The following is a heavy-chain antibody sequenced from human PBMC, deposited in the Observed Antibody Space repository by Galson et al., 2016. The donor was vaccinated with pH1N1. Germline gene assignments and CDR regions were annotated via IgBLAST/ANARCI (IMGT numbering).Heavy chain of an antibody. D-gene: IGHD7-27*01. V-gene: IGHV1-46*03. CDR2: IDPSNGGT. Sequence: SVKVSCKASGYIFTSDYFHWVRQAPGQGLEWMGVIDPSNGGTAFAQKLQGLVTMTRDTPTSTVYMEMRGLKSEDTAVYYCIRDLGRLRDFWGQGTLVTVSS. J-gene: IGHJ4*02. CDR3: IRDLGRLRDF. CDR1: GYIFTSDY.